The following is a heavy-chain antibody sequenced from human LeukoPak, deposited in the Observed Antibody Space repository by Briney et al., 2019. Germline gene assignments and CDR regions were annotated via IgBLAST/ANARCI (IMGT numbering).Heavy chain of an antibody. CDR2: IYYTGST. CDR1: GGSISSYF. D-gene: IGHD6-13*01. V-gene: IGHV4-59*01. J-gene: IGHJ3*02. Sequence: SPSETLSLTCTVSGGSISSYFWSWVRQPPGKGLEWIGYIYYTGSTNYNPSLKSRVTISVDTSKNQFSLKLSSVTAADTAVYYCARDQEGAGYSSSWSYAFDIWGQGTMATVSS. CDR3: ARDQEGAGYSSSWSYAFDI.